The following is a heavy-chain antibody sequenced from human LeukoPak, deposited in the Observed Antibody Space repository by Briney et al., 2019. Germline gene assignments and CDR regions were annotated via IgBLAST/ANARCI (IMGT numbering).Heavy chain of an antibody. D-gene: IGHD3-10*01. CDR1: GLTFSNYA. V-gene: IGHV3-21*01. CDR3: ARDLPGRDYYFDY. Sequence: GGSLRLSCAASGLTFSNYAMSWVRQAPGKGLEWVSSISSSSSYIYYADSVKGRFTVSRDNAKISVYLQMNSLRAEDTAVYYCARDLPGRDYYFDYWGQGPLVSVSS. CDR2: ISSSSSYI. J-gene: IGHJ4*02.